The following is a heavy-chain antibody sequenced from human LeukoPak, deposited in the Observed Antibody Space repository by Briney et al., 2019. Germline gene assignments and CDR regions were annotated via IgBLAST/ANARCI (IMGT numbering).Heavy chain of an antibody. CDR2: ISYSGTT. CDR1: GGSFSGYY. V-gene: IGHV4-34*11. Sequence: SETLSLTCGVYGGSFSGYYWSWIRQPPGKGLEWIAIISYSGTTYYNPSLKTRATISIDTSKNKFSLKVNSVTAADTAMYYCARDRGLWLGEARDAFDIWGQGTMVTVFS. CDR3: ARDRGLWLGEARDAFDI. D-gene: IGHD3-10*01. J-gene: IGHJ3*02.